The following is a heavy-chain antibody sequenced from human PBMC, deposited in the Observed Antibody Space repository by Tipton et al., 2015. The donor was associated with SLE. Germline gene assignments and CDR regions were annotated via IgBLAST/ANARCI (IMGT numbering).Heavy chain of an antibody. Sequence: LSLTCTISGASISSSNYYWGWIRQPPGKGLEWIGSIYNSGTTKYNPSLKSRVTISLDTSKNQFSLKLSSVTAADTAVYFCARSTTTMNLPRFDFWGLGTLVTVSS. CDR2: IYNSGTT. J-gene: IGHJ4*02. CDR1: GASISSSNYY. V-gene: IGHV4-39*07. CDR3: ARSTTTMNLPRFDF. D-gene: IGHD4-17*01.